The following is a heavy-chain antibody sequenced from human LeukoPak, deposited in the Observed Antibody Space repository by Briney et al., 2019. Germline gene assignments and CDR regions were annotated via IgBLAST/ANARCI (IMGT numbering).Heavy chain of an antibody. J-gene: IGHJ4*02. V-gene: IGHV3-7*01. CDR1: GFTFSDYW. D-gene: IGHD6-6*01. CDR3: ARRGGSSSRRSPIDY. Sequence: PGGSLRLSCAASGFTFSDYWMTWVRQAPGKGPEWVANIKQDGSEKYYVDSVRGRFTISRGNAKNSLFLQMNSLRVEDTAVYYCARRGGSSSRRSPIDYWGQGTLVTVSS. CDR2: IKQDGSEK.